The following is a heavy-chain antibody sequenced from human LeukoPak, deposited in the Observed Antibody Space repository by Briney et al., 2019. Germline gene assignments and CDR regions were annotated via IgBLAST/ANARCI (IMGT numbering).Heavy chain of an antibody. CDR2: ISGSGGRT. CDR1: GFAFSSYA. D-gene: IGHD6-25*01. Sequence: PGGSLRLSCAAPGFAFSSYAMSWVRQAPGKGLGWVSTISGSGGRTYYADSVKGRFTISRDNSKNTLYLQMNSLRAEDTAVYYCAKTRYTSGRSVDYWGQGTLVSVSS. CDR3: AKTRYTSGRSVDY. V-gene: IGHV3-23*01. J-gene: IGHJ4*02.